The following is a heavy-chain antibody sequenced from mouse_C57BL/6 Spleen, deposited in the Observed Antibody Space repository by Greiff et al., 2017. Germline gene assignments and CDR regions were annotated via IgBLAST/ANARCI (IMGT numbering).Heavy chain of an antibody. D-gene: IGHD1-1*01. CDR3: AIGGYYYGSSSHWYFDV. CDR1: GYTFTSYW. J-gene: IGHJ1*03. Sequence: QVQLKESGAELVKPGASVKVSCKASGYTFTSYWMHWVKQRPGQGLEWIGRIHPSDSDTNYNQKFKGKATLTVDKSSSTAYMQLSSLTSEDSAVYYGAIGGYYYGSSSHWYFDVWGTGTTVTVSS. V-gene: IGHV1-74*01. CDR2: IHPSDSDT.